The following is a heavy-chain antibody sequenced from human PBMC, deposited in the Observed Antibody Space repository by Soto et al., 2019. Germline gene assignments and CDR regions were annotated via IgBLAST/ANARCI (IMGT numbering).Heavy chain of an antibody. Sequence: GGSLRLSCAASGFSFSNYAMNWVRQAPGKGLEWVSGIANGGSRDYADSVKGRFTISRDNSKNTLYLQMDSLRAEDTAVYYCAKRAEGYGNFDYWGQGTLVTVSS. V-gene: IGHV3-23*01. D-gene: IGHD5-18*01. CDR2: IANGGSR. CDR3: AKRAEGYGNFDY. CDR1: GFSFSNYA. J-gene: IGHJ4*02.